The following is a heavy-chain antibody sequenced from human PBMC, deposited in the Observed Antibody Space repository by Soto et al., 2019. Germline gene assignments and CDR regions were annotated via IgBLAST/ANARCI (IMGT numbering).Heavy chain of an antibody. V-gene: IGHV3-23*01. CDR1: GFTFSSYA. CDR3: AKDSPYYDFWSGYYEVSDY. D-gene: IGHD3-3*01. CDR2: ISGSGGST. Sequence: PGGSLRLSCAASGFTFSSYAMSWVRQAPGKGLEWVSAISGSGGSTYYADSVKGRFTISRDNSKNTLYLQMNSLRAEDTAVYYCAKDSPYYDFWSGYYEVSDYWGQGTLVTVSS. J-gene: IGHJ4*02.